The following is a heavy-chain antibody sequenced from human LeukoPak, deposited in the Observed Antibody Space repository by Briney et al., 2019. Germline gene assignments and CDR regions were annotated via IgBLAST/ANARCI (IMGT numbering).Heavy chain of an antibody. J-gene: IGHJ5*02. D-gene: IGHD3-9*01. Sequence: SETLSLTCAVSGGSISSGGYSRSWIRQPPGKGLEWIGYIYHSGSTYYNPSLKSRVTISVDRSKNQFSLKLSSVTAADTAVYYCARLYYDILTGGNWFDPWGQGTLVTVSS. CDR1: GGSISSGGYS. CDR3: ARLYYDILTGGNWFDP. V-gene: IGHV4-30-2*01. CDR2: IYHSGST.